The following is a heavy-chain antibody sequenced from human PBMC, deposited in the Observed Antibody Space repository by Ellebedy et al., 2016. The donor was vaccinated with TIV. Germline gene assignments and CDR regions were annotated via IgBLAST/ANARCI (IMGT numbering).Heavy chain of an antibody. V-gene: IGHV3-53*01. Sequence: GGSLRLSCVVSGFTVSANYMSWVRQAPGKGLEWVSIIYSAGSTYYADSVKGRFTISSDNSTSTLYLQMNSLRAEDTAVYYCARVDRGLAFDIWGQGTMVTVSS. CDR3: ARVDRGLAFDI. CDR2: IYSAGST. CDR1: GFTVSANY. J-gene: IGHJ3*02. D-gene: IGHD3-16*01.